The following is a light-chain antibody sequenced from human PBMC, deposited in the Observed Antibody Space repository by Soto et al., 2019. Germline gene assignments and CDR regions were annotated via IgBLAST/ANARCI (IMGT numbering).Light chain of an antibody. CDR3: QQRKNWPPWT. CDR2: DAS. J-gene: IGKJ1*01. CDR1: QSVSSY. Sequence: EIVLTQSPATLSLTAGERATLSCKASQSVSSYLAWYQQKPGQAPRLLIYDASNRATGIPARFSGSGSGTDFTLTISSLEPEDFAVYYCQQRKNWPPWTFGQGTKVEIK. V-gene: IGKV3-11*01.